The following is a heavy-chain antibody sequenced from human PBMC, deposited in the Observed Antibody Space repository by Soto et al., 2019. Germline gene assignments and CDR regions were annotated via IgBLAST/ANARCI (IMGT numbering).Heavy chain of an antibody. J-gene: IGHJ3*02. CDR2: IYYSGST. D-gene: IGHD2-8*01. CDR3: ARGVNQYCSNVLCYFDAFDI. V-gene: IGHV4-39*01. CDR1: GDSISSSSYY. Sequence: PETLSLTCSVSGDSISSSSYYWGWIRQPPRKGLERIGSIYYSGSTFYNTSLKSRVTMSVDTSKNQFSLKLSSVTAADTALYFCARGVNQYCSNVLCYFDAFDIWGQGTMVTVSS.